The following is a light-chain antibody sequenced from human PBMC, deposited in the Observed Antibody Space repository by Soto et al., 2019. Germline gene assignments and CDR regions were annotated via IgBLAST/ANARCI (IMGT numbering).Light chain of an antibody. V-gene: IGLV1-51*01. J-gene: IGLJ3*02. CDR1: PSDIGNNY. Sequence: QSVLTQPPSVSAAPGQKGTISCSGSPSDIGNNYVSWYQHVPGTAPKLLIYDNNERPSGIPDRFFASKSGTSATLGITGLQTGDEADYYCGTWDSSLSVGVFGGGTKLTVL. CDR2: DNN. CDR3: GTWDSSLSVGV.